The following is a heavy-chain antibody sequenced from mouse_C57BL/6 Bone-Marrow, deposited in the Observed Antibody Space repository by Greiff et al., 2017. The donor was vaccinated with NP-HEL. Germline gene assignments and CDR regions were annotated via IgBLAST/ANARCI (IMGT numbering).Heavy chain of an antibody. CDR2: ISGGGGNT. CDR1: GFTFSSYT. D-gene: IGHD1-1*01. CDR3: ARLFTTVVATGAMDY. J-gene: IGHJ4*01. Sequence: EVKVEESGGGLVKPGGSLKLSCAASGFTFSSYTMSWVRQTPEKRLEWVATISGGGGNTYYPDSVKGRFTISRDNAKNTLYLQMSSLRSEDTALYYCARLFTTVVATGAMDYWGQGTSVTVSS. V-gene: IGHV5-9*01.